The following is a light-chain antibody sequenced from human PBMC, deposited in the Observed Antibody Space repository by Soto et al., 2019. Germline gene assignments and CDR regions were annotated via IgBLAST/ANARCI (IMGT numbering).Light chain of an antibody. J-gene: IGLJ1*01. V-gene: IGLV1-47*02. CDR3: AAWDDSLNGYV. CDR2: SNN. Sequence: QSVLTQPPSASGTPGQRVTISCSGSSFNIGSNYVYWYQQLPGTAPKLLIYSNNQRPSGVPDRFSGSKSGTSASLAISGLRSEDDADYYCAAWDDSLNGYVFGTGTKLTVL. CDR1: SFNIGSNY.